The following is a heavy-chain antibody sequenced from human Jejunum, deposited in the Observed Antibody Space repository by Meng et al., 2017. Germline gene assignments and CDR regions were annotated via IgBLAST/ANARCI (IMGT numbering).Heavy chain of an antibody. J-gene: IGHJ4*02. CDR3: ARDHWGSLDY. Sequence: QVPVQESGPGLVRPSANLSLICAVSGGSVSSSGYQWGWIRQPPGKGLEWIGYASTNYNPSLKSRVTISVDTSKNQFSLKLTSVTAADTAVYYCARDHWGSLDYWGQGVLVTVSS. CDR1: GGSVSSSGYQ. CDR2: AST. D-gene: IGHD7-27*01. V-gene: IGHV4-61*08.